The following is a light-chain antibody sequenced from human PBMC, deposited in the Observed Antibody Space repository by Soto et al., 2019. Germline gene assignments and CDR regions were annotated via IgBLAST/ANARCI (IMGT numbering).Light chain of an antibody. CDR2: EVN. J-gene: IGLJ3*02. CDR1: SSDVGKYKF. Sequence: QSALTQSPSASGSPGQSVTISCTGTSSDVGKYKFVSWYQQHPGKAPKVIIYEVNNRPSGVPDRFSGSKSANTASLTVSGLRAEDEADYYCSSYAGNNNLLFGGGTKLTVL. CDR3: SSYAGNNNLL. V-gene: IGLV2-8*01.